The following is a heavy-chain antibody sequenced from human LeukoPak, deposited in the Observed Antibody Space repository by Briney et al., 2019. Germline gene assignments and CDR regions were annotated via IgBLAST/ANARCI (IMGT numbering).Heavy chain of an antibody. V-gene: IGHV4-38-2*01. D-gene: IGHD1-26*01. CDR1: GYSISSGYY. Sequence: SETLSLTCAVSGYSISSGYYWAWIRQPPGKGLEWIGSIYHSGITSYKPSLKSRVTISVDTSKNQSSLKLSSVTAADTAVYYCARYSGSYRGDSWGQGTLVTVSS. CDR3: ARYSGSYRGDS. CDR2: IYHSGIT. J-gene: IGHJ4*02.